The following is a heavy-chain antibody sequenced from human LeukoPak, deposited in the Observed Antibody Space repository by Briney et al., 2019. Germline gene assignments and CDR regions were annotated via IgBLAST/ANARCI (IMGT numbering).Heavy chain of an antibody. Sequence: SETLSLTCTVSGGSISSYYWSWIRQPPGKGLEWIGYIYYSGSTNYNPSLKSRVTISVDTSKNQFSLKLSSVTAADTAVYFCARFGEQQLVWTNWFDPWGQGILVTVSS. CDR3: ARFGEQQLVWTNWFDP. CDR2: IYYSGST. D-gene: IGHD6-13*01. V-gene: IGHV4-59*01. CDR1: GGSISSYY. J-gene: IGHJ5*02.